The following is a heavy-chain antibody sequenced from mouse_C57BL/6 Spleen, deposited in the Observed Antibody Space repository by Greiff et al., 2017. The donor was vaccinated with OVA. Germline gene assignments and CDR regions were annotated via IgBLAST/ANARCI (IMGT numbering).Heavy chain of an antibody. CDR3: ARDRSGYYYGSSYPYAY. Sequence: EVKLVESGGGLVKPGGSLKLSCAASGFTFSSYAMSWVRQTPEKRLEWVATISDGGSYTYYPDNVKGRFTISRDNAKNNLYLQMSHLKSEDTAMYYCARDRSGYYYGSSYPYAYWGQGTLVTVSA. CDR2: ISDGGSYT. V-gene: IGHV5-4*01. J-gene: IGHJ3*01. CDR1: GFTFSSYA. D-gene: IGHD1-1*01.